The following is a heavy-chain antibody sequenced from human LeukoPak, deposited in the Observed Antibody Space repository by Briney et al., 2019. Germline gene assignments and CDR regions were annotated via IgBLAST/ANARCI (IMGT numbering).Heavy chain of an antibody. D-gene: IGHD3-16*01. V-gene: IGHV4-59*01. CDR1: GGSINSYY. CDR2: IYYSGST. Sequence: PSETLSLTCTVSGGSINSYYWSWIRQPPGKGLEWIGYIYYSGSTNYNPSLKSRVTISVDTSKNQFSLKLSSVTAADTAVYYCARGGGDYFDYWGQGTLVTVSS. J-gene: IGHJ4*02. CDR3: ARGGGDYFDY.